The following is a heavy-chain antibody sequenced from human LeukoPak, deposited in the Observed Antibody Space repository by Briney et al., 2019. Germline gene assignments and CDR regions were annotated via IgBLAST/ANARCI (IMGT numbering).Heavy chain of an antibody. CDR3: ARDRAAAGTEIIDY. J-gene: IGHJ4*02. V-gene: IGHV4-34*01. CDR1: GGSFSGYY. D-gene: IGHD6-13*01. CDR2: INHSGST. Sequence: SETLSLACAVYGGSFSGYYWSWIRQPPGKGLEWIGEINHSGSTNYNPSLKSRVTISVDTSKNQFSLKLSSVTAADTAVYYCARDRAAAGTEIIDYWGQGTLVTVSS.